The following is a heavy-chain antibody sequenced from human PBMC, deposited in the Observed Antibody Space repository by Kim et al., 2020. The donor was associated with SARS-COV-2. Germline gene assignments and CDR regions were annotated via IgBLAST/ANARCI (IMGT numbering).Heavy chain of an antibody. V-gene: IGHV3-23*01. Sequence: TYYADSVKGRFTISRDNSKNTLYLQMNSLRAEDTAVYYCAKGPRWSSDDYWGQGTLVTVSS. CDR3: AKGPRWSSDDY. D-gene: IGHD1-26*01. CDR2: T. J-gene: IGHJ4*02.